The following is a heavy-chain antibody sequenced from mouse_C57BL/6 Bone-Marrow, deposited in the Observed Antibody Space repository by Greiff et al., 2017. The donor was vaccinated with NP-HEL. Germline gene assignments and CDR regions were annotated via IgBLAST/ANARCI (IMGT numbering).Heavy chain of an antibody. Sequence: QVHVKQSGAELARPGASVKLSCKASGYTFTSYGISWVKQRTGQGLEWIGEIYPRSGNTYYNEKFKGKATLTADKSSSTAYMELRSLTSEDSAVYFCARREGLRRRGYWGQGTTLTVSS. CDR1: GYTFTSYG. CDR2: IYPRSGNT. V-gene: IGHV1-81*01. CDR3: ARREGLRRRGY. J-gene: IGHJ2*01. D-gene: IGHD2-2*01.